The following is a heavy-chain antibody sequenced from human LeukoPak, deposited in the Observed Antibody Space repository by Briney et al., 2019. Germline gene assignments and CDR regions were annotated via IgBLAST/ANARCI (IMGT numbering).Heavy chain of an antibody. J-gene: IGHJ5*02. CDR2: IYYGGST. V-gene: IGHV4-39*01. D-gene: IGHD2-15*01. Sequence: SSETLSLTCTVSGGSISSSDYYWGWIRQPPGKGLEWIVSIYYGGSTYYNPSLKSRVTISVDTSMNQFSLKLSFVTTADTAVYYCARALGYCSGGSCTRGYNWFDPWGQGTLVTVPS. CDR3: ARALGYCSGGSCTRGYNWFDP. CDR1: GGSISSSDYY.